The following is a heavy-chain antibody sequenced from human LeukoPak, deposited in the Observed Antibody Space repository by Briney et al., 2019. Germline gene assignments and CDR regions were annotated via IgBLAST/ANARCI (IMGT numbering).Heavy chain of an antibody. CDR2: ISSSSSYI. J-gene: IGHJ4*02. CDR1: GFTFSSYS. V-gene: IGHV3-21*01. Sequence: PGGSLRLSCAASGFTFSSYSMNWVRQAPGKGLEWVSSISSSSSYIYYAGSVKGRFTISRDNAKNSLYLQMNSLRAEDTAVYYCARDQAADYWGQGTLVTVSS. CDR3: ARDQAADY. D-gene: IGHD6-25*01.